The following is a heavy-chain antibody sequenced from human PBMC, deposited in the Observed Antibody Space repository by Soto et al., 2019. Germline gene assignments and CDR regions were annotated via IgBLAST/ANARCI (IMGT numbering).Heavy chain of an antibody. CDR3: ARDTSHYFDH. CDR1: GYTFITYG. D-gene: IGHD2-2*01. Sequence: GASVKVSCKASGYTFITYGVTWVRQAPGQGLEWMGWITPYNGKTHYAQKFQDRVTMTTDQAATTAYMELRSLTSDDSAMYFCARDTSHYFDHWGQGILVTVSS. V-gene: IGHV1-18*01. J-gene: IGHJ4*02. CDR2: ITPYNGKT.